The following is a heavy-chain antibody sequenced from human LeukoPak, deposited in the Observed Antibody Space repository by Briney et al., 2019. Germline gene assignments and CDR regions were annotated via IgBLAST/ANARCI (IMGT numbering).Heavy chain of an antibody. Sequence: PSETLSLTCTVSGVSITNYHWAWIRQPAGKGLEWIGRMYISGSTNYNPSLKSRVTISIDKANNQFSLKLRSVTAADTAVYYCARDYLVGAPLDSWGQGTQVTVSS. J-gene: IGHJ4*02. CDR3: ARDYLVGAPLDS. CDR2: MYISGST. V-gene: IGHV4-4*07. CDR1: GVSITNYH. D-gene: IGHD1-26*01.